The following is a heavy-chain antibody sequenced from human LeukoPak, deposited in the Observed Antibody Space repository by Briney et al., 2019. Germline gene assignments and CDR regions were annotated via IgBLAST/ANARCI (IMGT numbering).Heavy chain of an antibody. V-gene: IGHV4-39*01. D-gene: IGHD3-10*01. Sequence: SETLSLTCTVSGGSISSSSYYWGWIRQPPGKGLEWIGSIYYSGSTYYNPSLKSRVTISVDTSKNQFSLKLSSVTAADTAVFYCARGLLWFGESNYYFDYWGQGTLVTVSS. J-gene: IGHJ4*02. CDR1: GGSISSSSYY. CDR3: ARGLLWFGESNYYFDY. CDR2: IYYSGST.